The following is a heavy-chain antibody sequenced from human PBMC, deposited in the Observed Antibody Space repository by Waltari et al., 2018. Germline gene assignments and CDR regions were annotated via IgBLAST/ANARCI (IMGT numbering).Heavy chain of an antibody. CDR2: ISGSGGET. Sequence: EVQLLESGGGLVQPGGSLRLSCAASGFTFSSYAMGWVRQAPGKGVGWVSGISGSGGETYYAESVKGRFTISRDNSKNTLYLQMNSLRAEDTAVYYCAKPLAYGDYVAWFDPWGQGTLVTVSS. CDR1: GFTFSSYA. J-gene: IGHJ5*02. CDR3: AKPLAYGDYVAWFDP. V-gene: IGHV3-23*01. D-gene: IGHD4-17*01.